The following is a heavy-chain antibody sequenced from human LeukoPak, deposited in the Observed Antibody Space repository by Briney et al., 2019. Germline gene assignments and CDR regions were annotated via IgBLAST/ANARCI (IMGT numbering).Heavy chain of an antibody. CDR2: ISSSGSTI. CDR3: ASTSYGSGYYYYGMDV. CDR1: GFTFSSYA. D-gene: IGHD5-18*01. Sequence: GGSLRLSCAASGFTFSSYAMHWVRQAPGKGLEWVSYISSSGSTIYYADSVKGRFTISRDNAKNSLYLQMNSLRAEDTAVYYCASTSYGSGYYYYGMDVWGQGTTVTVSS. V-gene: IGHV3-48*03. J-gene: IGHJ6*02.